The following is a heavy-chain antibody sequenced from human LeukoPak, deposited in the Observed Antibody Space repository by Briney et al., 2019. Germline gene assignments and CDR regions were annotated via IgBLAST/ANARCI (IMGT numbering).Heavy chain of an antibody. CDR2: INHSGST. D-gene: IGHD3-9*01. CDR3: ARGSYDILTGYRPDLYYYYGMDV. Sequence: RSSETLSLTCAVYGGSFSGYYWSWIRQPPGKGLEWIGEINHSGSTNYNPSLKSRVTISVDTSKNLFSLKLSSVTAADTAVYYCARGSYDILTGYRPDLYYYYGMDVWGQGTTVTVSS. V-gene: IGHV4-34*01. CDR1: GGSFSGYY. J-gene: IGHJ6*02.